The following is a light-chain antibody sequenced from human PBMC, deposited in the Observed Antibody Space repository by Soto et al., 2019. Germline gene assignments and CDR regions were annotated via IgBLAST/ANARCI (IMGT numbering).Light chain of an antibody. Sequence: QSALTQPPSASGSPGQSVTISCTGTISDIGAYIHVSWYQQHPGKPPKLVIYEFSKRPSGVPDRFSGSKSGNTASLTVSGLQADDEANYYCSSYAGSNNHVIFGGGTKLNVL. CDR2: EFS. CDR1: ISDIGAYIH. V-gene: IGLV2-8*01. CDR3: SSYAGSNNHVI. J-gene: IGLJ2*01.